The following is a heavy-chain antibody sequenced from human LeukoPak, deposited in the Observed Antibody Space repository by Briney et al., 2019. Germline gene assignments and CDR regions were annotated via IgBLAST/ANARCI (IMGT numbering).Heavy chain of an antibody. CDR2: IYYSGST. Sequence: SQTLSLTCTVSGGSISSGGYYWSWIRQHPGTGLEWIGYIYYSGSTYYNPSLKSRVTISVDTSKNQFSLKLSSVTAADTAVYYCARDHSDYDFWSGYYPANNWFDPWGQGTLVTVSS. J-gene: IGHJ5*02. CDR3: ARDHSDYDFWSGYYPANNWFDP. V-gene: IGHV4-31*03. CDR1: GGSISSGGYY. D-gene: IGHD3-3*01.